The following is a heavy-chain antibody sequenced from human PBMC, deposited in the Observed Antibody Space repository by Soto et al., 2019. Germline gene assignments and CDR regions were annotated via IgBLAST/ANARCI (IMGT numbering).Heavy chain of an antibody. CDR3: AKEEASAGNFDY. CDR2: ISWNSGSI. J-gene: IGHJ4*02. CDR1: GFTFDDYA. V-gene: IGHV3-9*01. Sequence: RLSCAASGFTFDDYAMHWVRQAPGKGLEWVSGISWNSGSIGYADPVKGRFTISRDNAKNSLYLQMNSLRAEDTALYYCAKEEASAGNFDYWGQGTLVTVSS. D-gene: IGHD6-13*01.